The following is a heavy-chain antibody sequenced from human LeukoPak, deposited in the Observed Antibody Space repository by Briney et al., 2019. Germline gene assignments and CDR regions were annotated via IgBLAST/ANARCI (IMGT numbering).Heavy chain of an antibody. V-gene: IGHV4-30-4*07. CDR3: ARARNYGDYVVGAFDI. Sequence: SETLSLTCAVSGGSISSGGYSWSWIRQPPGKGLEWIGYIYYSGSTYYNPSLKSRVTISVDTSKNQFSLKLSSVTAADTAVYYCARARNYGDYVVGAFDIWGQGTMVTVSS. D-gene: IGHD4-17*01. J-gene: IGHJ3*02. CDR2: IYYSGST. CDR1: GGSISSGGYS.